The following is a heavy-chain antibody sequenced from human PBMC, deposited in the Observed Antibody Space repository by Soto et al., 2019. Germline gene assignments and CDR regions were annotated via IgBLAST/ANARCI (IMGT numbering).Heavy chain of an antibody. CDR2: ISYDGSNK. J-gene: IGHJ3*02. CDR3: ARCPHGGNWNDAFDI. Sequence: GGSLRLSCAASGFTFSSYAMHWVRQAPGKGLEWVAVISYDGSNKYYADSVKGRFTISRDNSKNTLYLQMNSLRAEDTAVYYCARCPHGGNWNDAFDIWGQGTMVTVSS. V-gene: IGHV3-30*04. D-gene: IGHD1-1*01. CDR1: GFTFSSYA.